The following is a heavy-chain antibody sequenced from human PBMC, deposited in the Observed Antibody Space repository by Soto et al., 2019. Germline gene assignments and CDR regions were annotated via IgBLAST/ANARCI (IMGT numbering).Heavy chain of an antibody. D-gene: IGHD3-9*01. CDR1: GFTFSSYG. CDR2: ISYDGSNK. Sequence: GGALRLFCAASGFTFSSYGMNLVRQAPGKGLEWVAFISYDGSNKYFADSVKGRFTISRDNSKNTLYLQMNSLRAEGTAVYYCATEYYDILTCYLKRGFDYWVQGT. J-gene: IGHJ4*02. CDR3: ATEYYDILTCYLKRGFDY. V-gene: IGHV3-30*02.